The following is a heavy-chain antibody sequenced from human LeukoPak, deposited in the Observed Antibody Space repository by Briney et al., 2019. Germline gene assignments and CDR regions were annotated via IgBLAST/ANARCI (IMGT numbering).Heavy chain of an antibody. CDR3: ARYIIGYCSSTSCALYYYYMDV. V-gene: IGHV1-2*02. CDR1: GYTFTGYF. D-gene: IGHD2-2*03. J-gene: IGHJ6*03. CDR2: INPNSGGR. Sequence: GASVKVSCKASGYTFTGYFMHWVRQAPGQGLEWMGWINPNSGGRNYAQKFQRRVTMTRDTSISTAYMELSRLRSDDTAVYYCARYIIGYCSSTSCALYYYYMDVWGKGTTVTVSS.